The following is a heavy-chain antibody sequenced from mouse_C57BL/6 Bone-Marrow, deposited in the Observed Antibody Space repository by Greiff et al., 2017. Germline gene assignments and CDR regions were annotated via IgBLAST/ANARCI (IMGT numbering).Heavy chain of an antibody. CDR2: IDPSDSYT. CDR1: GYTFTSYW. CDR3: AREGPMVTSFYFDY. V-gene: IGHV1-50*01. Sequence: QVHVKQPGAELVKPGASVKLSCKASGYTFTSYWMQWVKQRPGQGLEWIGEIDPSDSYTNYNQKFKGKATLTVDTSSSTAYMQLRSLTSEDSAVYYCAREGPMVTSFYFDYWGQGTTLTVSS. D-gene: IGHD2-2*01. J-gene: IGHJ2*01.